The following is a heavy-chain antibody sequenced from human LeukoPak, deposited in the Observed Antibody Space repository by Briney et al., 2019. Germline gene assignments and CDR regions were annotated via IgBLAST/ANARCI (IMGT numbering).Heavy chain of an antibody. V-gene: IGHV4-39*01. CDR1: GGSISSRNYF. CDR3: ARHPRDYDTSAYYPGDSFDI. CDR2: IYYSGNT. D-gene: IGHD3-22*01. J-gene: IGHJ3*02. Sequence: SETLSLTCSVSGGSISSRNYFWGWIRQPPGKGLEWIGSIYYSGNTYYNPSLKSRATISVDPSKNQFSLKLTSVTAADTAVFHCARHPRDYDTSAYYPGDSFDIWGQGTMVTVSS.